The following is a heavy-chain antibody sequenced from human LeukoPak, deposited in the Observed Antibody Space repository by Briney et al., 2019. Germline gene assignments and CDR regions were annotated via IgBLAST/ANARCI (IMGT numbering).Heavy chain of an antibody. CDR1: GFTFSSYA. CDR3: ARSYRGVTDY. V-gene: IGHV3-33*01. D-gene: IGHD2-21*02. Sequence: GGSLRLSCTAPGFTFSSYAIHWIRQAPGKGLEWVALVWHDGSNRYYADSVKGRFTISRDNSKNTLYLQMNSLRAEDTAVYYCARSYRGVTDYWGQGTLVTVSS. CDR2: VWHDGSNR. J-gene: IGHJ4*02.